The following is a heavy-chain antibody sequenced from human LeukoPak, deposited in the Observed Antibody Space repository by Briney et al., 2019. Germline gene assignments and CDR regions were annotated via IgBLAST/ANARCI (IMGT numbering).Heavy chain of an antibody. CDR2: ISGSGGST. CDR1: GFTFSSYA. Sequence: GGSLRLSCAASGFTFSSYAMSWVRQAPGKGLEWVSAISGSGGSTYYADSVKGWFTISRDNSKNTLYLQMNSLRAEDTAVYYCAKDLPYGSGTGWSYWGQGTLVTVSS. CDR3: AKDLPYGSGTGWSY. V-gene: IGHV3-23*01. D-gene: IGHD3-10*01. J-gene: IGHJ4*02.